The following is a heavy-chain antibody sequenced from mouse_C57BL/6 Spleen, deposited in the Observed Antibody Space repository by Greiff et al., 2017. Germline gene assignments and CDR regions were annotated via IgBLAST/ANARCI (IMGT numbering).Heavy chain of an antibody. CDR3: ARDEYDYDTYYFDY. CDR1: GYTFTSYW. V-gene: IGHV1-53*01. D-gene: IGHD2-4*01. J-gene: IGHJ2*01. CDR2: INPSNGGT. Sequence: VQLQQPGTELVKPGASVKLSCKASGYTFTSYWMHWVKQRPGQGLEWIGNINPSNGGTNYNEKFKSKATLTADKSSSTAYMQLSSLTSEDSAVYYCARDEYDYDTYYFDYWGQGTTLTVSS.